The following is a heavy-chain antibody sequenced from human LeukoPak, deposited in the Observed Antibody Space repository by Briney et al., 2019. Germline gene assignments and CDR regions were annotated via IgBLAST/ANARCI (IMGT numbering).Heavy chain of an antibody. D-gene: IGHD6-19*01. CDR3: ARGSGWYPGAVRQNWFDP. Sequence: ASVKGSCKASGYTFTSYGISRVRQAPGQRLEWMGWISAYTGNTNYAQKLQGRVTLSTDTSTSTAYMEVRRLRSDDTGVYYCARGSGWYPGAVRQNWFDPWGQGTLVTVSS. V-gene: IGHV1-18*01. J-gene: IGHJ5*02. CDR2: ISAYTGNT. CDR1: GYTFTSYG.